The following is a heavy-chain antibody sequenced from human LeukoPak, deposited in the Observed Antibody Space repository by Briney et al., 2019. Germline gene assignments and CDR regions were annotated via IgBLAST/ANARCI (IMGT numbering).Heavy chain of an antibody. CDR2: IIPIFGTA. V-gene: IGHV1-69*13. D-gene: IGHD6-19*01. CDR3: ARDGPQSDYFDY. J-gene: IGHJ4*02. Sequence: SVKVSCNASGGTFSSYAISWVRQAPGQGLEWMGGIIPIFGTANYAQKFQGRVTITADESTSTAYMELSSLRSEDTAVYYCARDGPQSDYFDYWGQGTLVIVSS. CDR1: GGTFSSYA.